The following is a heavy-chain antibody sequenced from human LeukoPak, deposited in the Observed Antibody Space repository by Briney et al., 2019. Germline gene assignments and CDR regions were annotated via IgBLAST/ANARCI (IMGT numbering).Heavy chain of an antibody. CDR1: GYSFTNYW. CDR2: IYPGDSDT. J-gene: IGHJ3*02. CDR3: ARTREAYCGGDCSPTLDAFDI. D-gene: IGHD2-21*02. Sequence: AESLKISCKGSGYSFTNYWIGWVRQMPGKGLEWMGIIYPGDSDTRYSPSFQGQVTISADKSISTAYLQWSSLKASDTAMYYCARTREAYCGGDCSPTLDAFDIWGQGTMVTVSS. V-gene: IGHV5-51*01.